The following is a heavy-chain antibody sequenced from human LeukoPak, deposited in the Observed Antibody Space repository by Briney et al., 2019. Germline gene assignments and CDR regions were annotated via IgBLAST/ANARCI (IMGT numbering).Heavy chain of an antibody. D-gene: IGHD1-26*01. CDR2: IYYSGST. Sequence: SETLSLTCTVSGGSISSYYWSWIRQPPGKGLEWIGYIYYSGSTNYNPSLKSRVTISVDTSKNQFSLRLSSVTAADTAVYYCARDSGATDAFDIWGQGTMVTVSS. J-gene: IGHJ3*02. CDR3: ARDSGATDAFDI. V-gene: IGHV4-59*01. CDR1: GGSISSYY.